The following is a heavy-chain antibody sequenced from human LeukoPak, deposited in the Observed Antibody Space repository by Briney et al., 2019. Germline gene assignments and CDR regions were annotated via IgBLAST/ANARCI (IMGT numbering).Heavy chain of an antibody. D-gene: IGHD3-16*01. Sequence: GGSLRLSCAASGFTFSSYGMHWVRQAPGKGLEWVAVISYDGSNKYYADSVKGRFTISRDNSKNTLYLQMNSLRAEDTAVYYCVRQGLGEATRWGQGTLVTVSS. CDR1: GFTFSSYG. J-gene: IGHJ4*02. CDR3: VRQGLGEATR. CDR2: ISYDGSNK. V-gene: IGHV3-30*03.